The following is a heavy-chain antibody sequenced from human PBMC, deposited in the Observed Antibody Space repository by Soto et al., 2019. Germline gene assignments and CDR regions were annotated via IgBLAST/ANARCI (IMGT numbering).Heavy chain of an antibody. J-gene: IGHJ6*02. V-gene: IGHV3-13*01. CDR3: ARGRAITGTSYGMDV. CDR2: IGTAGDS. D-gene: IGHD1-7*01. Sequence: GSLRLSCAASGFTFSSYDMHWVRQATGKGLEWVSAIGTAGDSYYPGSVKGRFTISRENAKNSLYLQMNSLRAGDTAVYYCARGRAITGTSYGMDVWGQGTTVTVSS. CDR1: GFTFSSYD.